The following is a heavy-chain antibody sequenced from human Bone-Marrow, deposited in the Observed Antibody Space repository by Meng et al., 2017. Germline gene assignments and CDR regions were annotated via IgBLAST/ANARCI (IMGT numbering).Heavy chain of an antibody. CDR3: ARGRSSGWYRPEYFQH. D-gene: IGHD6-19*01. Sequence: LQESGHGLLGPSPTLSPTLVVSGGSISSSSWWGWVRQPPGKGLEWIGEIDHSGSTNYNPSLKSRVTISVDTSKNQFSLKLSSVTAADTAVYYCARGRSSGWYRPEYFQHWGQGTLVTVSS. CDR2: IDHSGST. CDR1: GGSISSSSW. V-gene: IGHV4-4*02. J-gene: IGHJ1*01.